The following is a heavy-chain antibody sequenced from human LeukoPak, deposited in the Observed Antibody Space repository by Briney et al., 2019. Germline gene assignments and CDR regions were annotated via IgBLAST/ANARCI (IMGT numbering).Heavy chain of an antibody. D-gene: IGHD4-17*01. Sequence: PGGSLRLSCAASGFTFSSYEMNWVRQAPGKGLEWVAVISYDGSNKYYADSVKGRFTISRDNSKNTLYLQMNSLRAEDTAVYYCAKNEEDMTTVYYFDYWGQGTLVTVSS. V-gene: IGHV3-30*18. CDR1: GFTFSSYE. J-gene: IGHJ4*02. CDR3: AKNEEDMTTVYYFDY. CDR2: ISYDGSNK.